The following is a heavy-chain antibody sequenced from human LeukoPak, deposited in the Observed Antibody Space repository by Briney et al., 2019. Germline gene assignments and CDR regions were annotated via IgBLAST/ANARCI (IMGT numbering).Heavy chain of an antibody. CDR2: ISSSSSTI. CDR3: ARELRFLEWLSRYLFDY. Sequence: GGSLRLSCAASGFAFSSYSMNWVRQAPGKGLEWVSCISSSSSTIYYADSVKGRFTISRDNAKNSLYLQMNSLRAEDTAVHYCARELRFLEWLSRYLFDYWGQGTLVTVSS. CDR1: GFAFSSYS. D-gene: IGHD3-3*01. V-gene: IGHV3-48*01. J-gene: IGHJ4*02.